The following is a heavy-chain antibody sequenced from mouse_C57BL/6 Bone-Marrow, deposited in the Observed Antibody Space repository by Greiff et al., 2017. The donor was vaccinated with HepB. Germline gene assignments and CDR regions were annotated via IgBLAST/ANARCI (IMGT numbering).Heavy chain of an antibody. CDR1: GYTFTSYW. CDR3: APDSPFAY. J-gene: IGHJ3*01. CDR2: IDPSDSYT. Sequence: QVHVKQSGAELVRPGTSVKLSCKASGYTFTSYWMHWVKQRPGQGLEWIGVIDPSDSYTNYNQKFKGKATLTVDTSSSTAYMQLSSLTSEDSAVYYCAPDSPFAYWGQGTLVTVSA. D-gene: IGHD2-4*01. V-gene: IGHV1-59*01.